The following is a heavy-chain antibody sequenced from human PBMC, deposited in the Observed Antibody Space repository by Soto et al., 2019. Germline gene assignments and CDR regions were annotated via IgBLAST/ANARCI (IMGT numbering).Heavy chain of an antibody. D-gene: IGHD3-22*01. CDR2: ISGSRNYT. CDR1: GSTFSDSY. Sequence: PEGCLTLSCAVSGSTFSDSYMTWIRQAPGKGLEWVSFISGSRNYTHYADSVKGRFTISRDNAKNLLYLQMDSLRVEDTAVYFCARGHKYESGGWQYFDYGGHGTLVTVSS. V-gene: IGHV3-11*06. J-gene: IGHJ4*01. CDR3: ARGHKYESGGWQYFDY.